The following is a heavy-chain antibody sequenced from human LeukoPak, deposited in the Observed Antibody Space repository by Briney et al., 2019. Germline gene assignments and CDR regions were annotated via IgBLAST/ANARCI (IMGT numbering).Heavy chain of an antibody. V-gene: IGHV4-4*02. J-gene: IGHJ4*02. CDR2: INHSGST. CDR1: GGSISSSNW. CDR3: ARGGEYGSGSYYKY. D-gene: IGHD3-10*01. Sequence: PSETLSLTCAVSGGSISSSNWWSWIRQPPGKGLEWIGEINHSGSTNYNPSLKSRVTISVDTSKNQFSLKLSSVTAADTAVYYCARGGEYGSGSYYKYWGQGTLVTVSS.